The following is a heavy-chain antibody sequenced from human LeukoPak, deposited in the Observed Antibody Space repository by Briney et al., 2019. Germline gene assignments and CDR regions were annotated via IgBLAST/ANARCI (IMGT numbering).Heavy chain of an antibody. D-gene: IGHD2-2*02. CDR3: ARGRYCSSTSCYKVYYYYMDV. J-gene: IGHJ6*03. V-gene: IGHV1-18*01. Sequence: ASVKVSCKASGYTFTSYGISWVRQAPGQGLEWMGWISGYNGNKNYAQKLQGRVTMTTDTSTSTAYMELRSLRSDDTAVYYCARGRYCSSTSCYKVYYYYMDVWGKGTTVTVSS. CDR1: GYTFTSYG. CDR2: ISGYNGNK.